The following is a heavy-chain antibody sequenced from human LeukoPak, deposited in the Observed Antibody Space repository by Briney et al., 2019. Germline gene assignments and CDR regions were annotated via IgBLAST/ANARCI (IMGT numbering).Heavy chain of an antibody. V-gene: IGHV3-7*04. J-gene: IGHJ6*02. D-gene: IGHD6-13*01. CDR2: IKEDGTGK. CDR3: AREIPQQLVAMDV. CDR1: GXSFSTYW. Sequence: GGSLRLSCAASGXSFSTYWMSWVRQAPGKGLEWLANIKEDGTGKNHVDSVKGRFTISRDNAKNSLYLQMNGLRAEDTAVYYCAREIPQQLVAMDVWGQGITVTVSS.